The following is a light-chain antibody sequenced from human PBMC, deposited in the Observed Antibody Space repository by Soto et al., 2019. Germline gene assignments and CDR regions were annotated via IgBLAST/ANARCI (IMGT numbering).Light chain of an antibody. J-gene: IGKJ4*01. CDR1: QDINSY. CDR3: QQTRSYPST. Sequence: IQLTQSPSSLSASIGDRVTITCRASQDINSYLAWYQQKPGKAPNLLIYEASILQRGVPSRFSGSNSGTDFTLTISSLQAEDFATYYCQQTRSYPSTFGGGAKVDIK. CDR2: EAS. V-gene: IGKV1-9*01.